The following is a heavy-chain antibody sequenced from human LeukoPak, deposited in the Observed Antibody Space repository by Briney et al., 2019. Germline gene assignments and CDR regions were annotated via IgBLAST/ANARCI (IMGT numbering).Heavy chain of an antibody. Sequence: GESLKISCKASGYSFTNYWIGWVRQMPGKGLEWMGVIHPGDSDTKYSPSFEGQVTISADGSINTAYLQWSSLKASDTAKYFCARQYSGSYYRPYYFDSWGQGTLVTVSS. V-gene: IGHV5-51*01. CDR3: ARQYSGSYYRPYYFDS. D-gene: IGHD1-26*01. CDR1: GYSFTNYW. CDR2: IHPGDSDT. J-gene: IGHJ4*02.